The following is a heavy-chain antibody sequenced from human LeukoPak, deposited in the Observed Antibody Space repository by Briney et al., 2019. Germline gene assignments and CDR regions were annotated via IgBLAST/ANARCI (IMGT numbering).Heavy chain of an antibody. V-gene: IGHV4-59*01. J-gene: IGHJ2*01. D-gene: IGHD6-13*01. CDR3: ARMIAAAGTEYFDL. Sequence: LETLSLTCIVSGGSISNYYWSWIRQPPRKGLEWIGYVHYSGNTNYNPSLKSRVTISVDTSKNQFSLKLSSVTAADTAVYYCARMIAAAGTEYFDLWGRGTLVTVSS. CDR1: GGSISNYY. CDR2: VHYSGNT.